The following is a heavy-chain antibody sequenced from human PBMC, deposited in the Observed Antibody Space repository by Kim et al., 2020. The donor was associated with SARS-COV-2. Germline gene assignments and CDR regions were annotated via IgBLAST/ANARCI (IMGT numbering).Heavy chain of an antibody. CDR3: ARDRIAATGYGMDV. J-gene: IGHJ6*02. Sequence: ASVKVSCKASGYTFTGYYIHWVRQAPGQGIEWMGWINPNSGGTNYAQKFQGRVTMTRDTSISTAYMEVSRLRSDDTAVYYCARDRIAATGYGMDVWGQGTTVTVSS. CDR2: INPNSGGT. V-gene: IGHV1-2*02. D-gene: IGHD6-13*01. CDR1: GYTFTGYY.